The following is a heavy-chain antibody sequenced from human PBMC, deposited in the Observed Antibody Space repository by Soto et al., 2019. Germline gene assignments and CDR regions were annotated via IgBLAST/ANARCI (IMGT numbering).Heavy chain of an antibody. V-gene: IGHV3-7*03. CDR3: ARYTNYALAY. CDR1: GFTFSSYW. D-gene: IGHD3-3*01. CDR2: INRDGSER. J-gene: IGHJ4*02. Sequence: GGSLRLSCAASGFTFSSYWMSWVRQAPGKGLEWVANINRDGSERNYVDSVKGRFTISRDNTESSLYLQIDSLRVEDTAVFYCARYTNYALAYWGQGTLVTVS.